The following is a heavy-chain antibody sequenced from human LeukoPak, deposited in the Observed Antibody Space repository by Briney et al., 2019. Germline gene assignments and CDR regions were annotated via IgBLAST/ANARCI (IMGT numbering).Heavy chain of an antibody. CDR1: GFTFSSYA. J-gene: IGHJ5*02. D-gene: IGHD5-12*01. CDR2: ISGSGGST. V-gene: IGHV3-23*01. Sequence: GGSLRLSCAASGFTFSSYAMSWVRQAPGKGLEWVSAISGSGGSTYYADSVKGRFTISRDNSKNTLYLQMNSLRAEDMAVYYCAKHSGYDYPFGSGRNNWFDPWGQGTLVTVSS. CDR3: AKHSGYDYPFGSGRNNWFDP.